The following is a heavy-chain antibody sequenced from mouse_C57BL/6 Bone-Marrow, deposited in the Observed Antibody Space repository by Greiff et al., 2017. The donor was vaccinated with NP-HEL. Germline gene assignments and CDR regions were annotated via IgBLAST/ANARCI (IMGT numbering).Heavy chain of an antibody. CDR3: ARVTYPYDYAMDY. Sequence: VQLQQSGAELARPGASVKMSCKASGYTFTSYTMHWVKQRPGQGLEWIGYINPSSGYTKYNQKFKDKATLTADKSSSTAYMQLSSLTSEDSAVYYCARVTYPYDYAMDYWGQGTSVTVSS. J-gene: IGHJ4*01. D-gene: IGHD5-1*01. V-gene: IGHV1-4*01. CDR1: GYTFTSYT. CDR2: INPSSGYT.